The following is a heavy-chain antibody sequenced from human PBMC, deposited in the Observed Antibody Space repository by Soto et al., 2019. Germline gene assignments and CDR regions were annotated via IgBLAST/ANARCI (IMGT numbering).Heavy chain of an antibody. CDR1: GASFSGYY. CDR3: ARVLRGWLRGAGY. Sequence: QVQLQQWGAGLLKPSETLSLTCAVYGASFSGYYWSWIRQPPGQGLEWIGEIKHSGSTNYNPSLKSRVTISVDTSKNQCSLKLSSVTAADTAVYYCARVLRGWLRGAGYWGQGTLVTVSS. CDR2: IKHSGST. J-gene: IGHJ4*02. V-gene: IGHV4-34*01. D-gene: IGHD5-12*01.